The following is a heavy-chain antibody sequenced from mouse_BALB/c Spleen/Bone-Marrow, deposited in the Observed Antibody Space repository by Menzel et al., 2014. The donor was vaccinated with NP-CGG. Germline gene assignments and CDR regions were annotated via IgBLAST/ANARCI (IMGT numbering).Heavy chain of an antibody. CDR3: ATLTTVVDAMDY. D-gene: IGHD1-1*01. CDR2: IDPANGNT. CDR1: GFNIKDTY. V-gene: IGHV14-3*02. J-gene: IGHJ4*01. Sequence: EVQRVESGAELVKPGASVKLSCTASGFNIKDTYMHWVKQRPEQGLEWIGRIDPANGNTKYDPKFQGKATITADTSSNPAYIYLSSLTSEDTAVYYGATLTTVVDAMDYWGQGTSGTVSS.